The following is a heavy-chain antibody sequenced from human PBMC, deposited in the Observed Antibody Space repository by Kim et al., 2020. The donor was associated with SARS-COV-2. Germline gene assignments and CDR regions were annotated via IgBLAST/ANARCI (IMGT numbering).Heavy chain of an antibody. J-gene: IGHJ6*02. V-gene: IGHV4-61*01. CDR2: IYYSGST. CDR1: VGSVSSGSYY. D-gene: IGHD3-9*01. Sequence: SETLSLTCTVSVGSVSSGSYYWSWIRQPPGKGLEWIGYIYYSGSTNYNPSLKSRVTISVDTSKNQFSLKLSSVTAADTAVYYCARLTYYDILPGSQGHHTNYYYYYGMYVWGQGTTVTVSS. CDR3: ARLTYYDILPGSQGHHTNYYYYYGMYV.